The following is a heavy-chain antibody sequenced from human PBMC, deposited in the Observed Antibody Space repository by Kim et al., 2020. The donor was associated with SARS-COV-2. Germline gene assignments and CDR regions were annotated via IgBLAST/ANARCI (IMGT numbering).Heavy chain of an antibody. V-gene: IGHV3-53*01. D-gene: IGHD3-10*01. J-gene: IGHJ6*02. Sequence: DAGKDRFTISREKSKNTLYLQMNSLRAEDTAVYYCAGAMVRGVIITGGMDVWGQGTTVTVSS. CDR3: AGAMVRGVIITGGMDV.